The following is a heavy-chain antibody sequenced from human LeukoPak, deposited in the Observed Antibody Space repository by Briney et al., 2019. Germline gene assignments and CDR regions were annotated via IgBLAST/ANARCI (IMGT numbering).Heavy chain of an antibody. J-gene: IGHJ5*02. D-gene: IGHD4-11*01. Sequence: ASVKVSCKISGYTLSDISVHWVRQPPGKGLEWMGGVDPDDGQRVYAQRFQGRVTMTEDTSTNTAYMELSRLRSEDTAVYFCAAVSGHYTLLDAWGQGALVTVST. CDR2: VDPDDGQR. CDR3: AAVSGHYTLLDA. CDR1: GYTLSDIS. V-gene: IGHV1-24*01.